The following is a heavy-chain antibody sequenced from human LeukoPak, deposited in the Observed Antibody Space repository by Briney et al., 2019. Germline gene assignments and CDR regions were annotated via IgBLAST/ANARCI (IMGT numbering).Heavy chain of an antibody. V-gene: IGHV1-69*01. CDR2: IVPIFGTA. CDR3: ARGGSSWSAPYYYYYYMDV. D-gene: IGHD6-13*01. J-gene: IGHJ6*03. CDR1: GGTFSSYA. Sequence: ASVKVSCKASGGTFSSYAISWVRQAPGQGLEWMGGIVPIFGTANYAQKFQGRVTITADESTSTAYMELSSLRSEDTAVYYCARGGSSWSAPYYYYYYMDVWGKGTTVTVSS.